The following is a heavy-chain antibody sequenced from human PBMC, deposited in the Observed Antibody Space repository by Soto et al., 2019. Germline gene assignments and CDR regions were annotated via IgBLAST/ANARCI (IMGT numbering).Heavy chain of an antibody. D-gene: IGHD1-26*01. CDR3: ARDDSGYSGGYYIDYFNY. CDR2: INGGNGNT. CDR1: GNTFPNYA. Sequence: QVQLVQSGAELKKPGASVRVSCKSSGNTFPNYAIHWVRQAPGQRPEWMGWINGGNGNTYYSENFQGRVTFTRDTSASTVYMELSSLRSEDTAIYYCARDDSGYSGGYYIDYFNYWGQGALVTVSS. V-gene: IGHV1-3*01. J-gene: IGHJ4*02.